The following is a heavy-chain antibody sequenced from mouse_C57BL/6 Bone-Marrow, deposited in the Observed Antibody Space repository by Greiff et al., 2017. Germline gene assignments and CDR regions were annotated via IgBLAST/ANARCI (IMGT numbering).Heavy chain of an antibody. V-gene: IGHV5-17*01. CDR2: ICSGSSTT. CDR1: GFTFRDYG. D-gene: IGHD3-3*01. Sequence: EVQGVESGGGLVKPGGSLKLSCAASGFTFRDYGMHWVPQAPEKGLEWVAYICSGSSTTYYADTVKGRFTISRDKAKNTLFLQMTSLRSEDTAMYYCARRGTSIDYWGQGTTLTVSS. CDR3: ARRGTSIDY. J-gene: IGHJ2*01.